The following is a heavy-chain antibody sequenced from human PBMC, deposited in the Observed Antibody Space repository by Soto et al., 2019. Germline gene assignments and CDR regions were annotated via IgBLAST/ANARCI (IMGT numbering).Heavy chain of an antibody. Sequence: VKVSCKASGGTFSTYTFSWVRQAPGQGLEWMGRIIPIFGTPYYAQKFQGRVTITADKSTSTVYMELSSLGSDDTAVYFCARGLECRGYCLDKPTWFGPWGQGTLVTVSS. D-gene: IGHD2-15*01. J-gene: IGHJ5*02. CDR1: GGTFSTYT. CDR3: ARGLECRGYCLDKPTWFGP. CDR2: IIPIFGTP. V-gene: IGHV1-69*06.